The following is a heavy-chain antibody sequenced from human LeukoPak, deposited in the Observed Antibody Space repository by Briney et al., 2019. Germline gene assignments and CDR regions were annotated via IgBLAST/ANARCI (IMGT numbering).Heavy chain of an antibody. CDR2: IYYSGST. D-gene: IGHD1-26*01. V-gene: IGHV4-61*01. CDR1: GGSISSGSYY. Sequence: SETLSLTCTVSGGSISSGSYYWNWIRQPPGKGLEWIGYIYYSGSTNYNPSLKSRVTISVDTSKKQFSLKLTSVTAADTAVYYCARDGYSAIDYWGQGTLVTVSS. J-gene: IGHJ4*02. CDR3: ARDGYSAIDY.